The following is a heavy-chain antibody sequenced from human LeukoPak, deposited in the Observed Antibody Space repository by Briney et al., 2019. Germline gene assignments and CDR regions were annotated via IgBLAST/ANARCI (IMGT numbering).Heavy chain of an antibody. CDR2: ISSSGSTI. CDR3: AKDGPPYYYGSGYFDL. J-gene: IGHJ2*01. V-gene: IGHV3-11*01. Sequence: GGSLRLSCAASGFTFSDYYMSWIRQAPGKGLEWVSYISSSGSTIYYADSVKGRFTISRDNAKNSLYLQMNSLRAEDTAVYYCAKDGPPYYYGSGYFDLWGRGTLVTVSS. CDR1: GFTFSDYY. D-gene: IGHD3-10*01.